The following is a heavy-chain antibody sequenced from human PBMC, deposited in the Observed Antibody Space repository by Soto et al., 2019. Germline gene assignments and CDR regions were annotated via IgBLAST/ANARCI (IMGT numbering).Heavy chain of an antibody. D-gene: IGHD5-12*01. J-gene: IGHJ4*02. CDR3: ARDSEMATITIDY. V-gene: IGHV3-48*03. CDR2: ISSSGSTI. CDR1: GSTFSSYE. Sequence: GGSLRLSCAASGSTFSSYEMNWVRQAPGKGLEWVSYISSSGSTIYYADSVKGRFTISRDNAKNSLYLQMNSLRAEDTAVYYCARDSEMATITIDYWGQGTLVTVSS.